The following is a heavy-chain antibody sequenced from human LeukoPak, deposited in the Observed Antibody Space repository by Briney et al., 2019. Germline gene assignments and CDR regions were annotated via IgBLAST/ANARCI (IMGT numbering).Heavy chain of an antibody. CDR3: ARERCGDTTCYFDY. CDR2: VYYTGST. Sequence: PSETLSLTCTVSGGSISSYYWSWIRQAPGKGLEWIGYVYYTGSTNYNPSLKSRVTISVDTPKNQFSLELSSVTAADTAVYYCARERCGDTTCYFDYWGQGTLVTVSS. D-gene: IGHD2-21*01. J-gene: IGHJ4*02. V-gene: IGHV4-59*12. CDR1: GGSISSYY.